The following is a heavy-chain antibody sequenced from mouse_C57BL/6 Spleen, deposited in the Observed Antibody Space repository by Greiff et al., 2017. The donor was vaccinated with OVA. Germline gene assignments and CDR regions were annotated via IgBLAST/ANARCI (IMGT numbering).Heavy chain of an antibody. CDR2: IGPGSGST. D-gene: IGHD3-2*02. V-gene: IGHV1-77*01. J-gene: IGHJ2*01. CDR3: ARTRDSSGYGYFAY. CDR1: GYTFTDYY. Sequence: QVQLKESGAELVKPGASVKISCKASGYTFTDYYINWVKQRPGQGLEWLGKIGPGSGSTYYNENFKGKATLTADKSSSTAYIQHSRQTSEDSADYYCARTRDSSGYGYFAYWGQGTTLTVSA.